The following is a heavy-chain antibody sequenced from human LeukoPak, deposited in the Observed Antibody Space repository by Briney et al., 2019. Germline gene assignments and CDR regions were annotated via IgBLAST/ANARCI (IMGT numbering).Heavy chain of an antibody. V-gene: IGHV4-59*01. J-gene: IGHJ6*03. Sequence: PSETLSLTCTVSGGPISSYCWSWIRQPPGKGLEWIGYIYYSGSTNYNPSLKSRVTLSVDTSKNQFSLKLSSVTAADTAVYYCARVLSSSSYYYMDVWGKGTTVTVS. CDR1: GGPISSYC. CDR2: IYYSGST. CDR3: ARVLSSSSYYYMDV. D-gene: IGHD6-6*01.